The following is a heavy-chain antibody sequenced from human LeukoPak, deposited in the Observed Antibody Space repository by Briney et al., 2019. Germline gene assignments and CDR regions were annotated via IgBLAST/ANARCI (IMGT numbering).Heavy chain of an antibody. D-gene: IGHD4-23*01. J-gene: IGHJ4*02. CDR1: GCSISSSYY. V-gene: IGHV4-38-2*02. CDR2: IYHSGST. CDR3: ARSTVVAPFDY. Sequence: PSETLSLTCIVSGCSISSSYYWGWIRQPPGKGLEWIGGIYHSGSTYYNPSLKSRVTISVDTSKNHFSLKLNSVTAADTAVYYCARSTVVAPFDYWGQGTLVTVSS.